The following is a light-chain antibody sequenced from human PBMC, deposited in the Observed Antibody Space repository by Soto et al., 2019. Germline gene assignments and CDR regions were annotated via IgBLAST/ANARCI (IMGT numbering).Light chain of an antibody. Sequence: DIQMTQSPSSLSASVGDRVTITCRASQGISTYLNWYQQKPGKAPKLLIYAASSLQSGVPSRFSGSGSETDFTLTISXLQPEDFATYSCRQSYSTTWTFGQGTKV. V-gene: IGKV1-39*01. CDR3: RQSYSTTWT. CDR1: QGISTY. CDR2: AAS. J-gene: IGKJ1*01.